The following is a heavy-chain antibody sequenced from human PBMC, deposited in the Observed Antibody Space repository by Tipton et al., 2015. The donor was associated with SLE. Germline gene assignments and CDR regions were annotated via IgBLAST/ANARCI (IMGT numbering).Heavy chain of an antibody. D-gene: IGHD1-14*01. Sequence: QVQLVQSGAEVKKPGSSVRVSCKASGGTFSSNTISWVRQAPGQGLEWMGRIIPILNIPDYAQKFQGSVTITADKSNNTVYMELSSLRSEDTAVYYCAGPYNTNLAYGLDVWGQGTTVTVSS. J-gene: IGHJ6*02. CDR1: GGTFSSNT. CDR2: IIPILNIP. V-gene: IGHV1-69*02. CDR3: AGPYNTNLAYGLDV.